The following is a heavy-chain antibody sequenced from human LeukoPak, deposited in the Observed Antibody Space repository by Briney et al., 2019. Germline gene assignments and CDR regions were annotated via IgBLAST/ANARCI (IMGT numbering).Heavy chain of an antibody. D-gene: IGHD1-14*01. CDR3: AITTGTYYYYYMDV. Sequence: SVKVSCKASGGTFSSYAISWVRQAPGQGLEWMGGIIPIFGTANYAQKFQGRVTITTDEFTSTAYMELSSLRSEDTAVYYCAITTGTYYYYYMDVWGKGTTVTVSS. J-gene: IGHJ6*03. CDR2: IIPIFGTA. CDR1: GGTFSSYA. V-gene: IGHV1-69*05.